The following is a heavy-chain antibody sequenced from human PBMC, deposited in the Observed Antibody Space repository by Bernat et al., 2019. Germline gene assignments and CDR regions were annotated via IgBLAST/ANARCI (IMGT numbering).Heavy chain of an antibody. Sequence: QVQLVESGGGVVQPGRSLRLSCAASGFTFSSYGMHWVRQAPGKGLEWVAVMWYDGSNKYYADSVKGRFTISRDNSKNTLYLQMNSLRAEDTAVYYCARPASSTANPGGYFQHWGQGTLVTVSS. CDR2: MWYDGSNK. V-gene: IGHV3-33*01. CDR1: GFTFSSYG. D-gene: IGHD3-10*01. CDR3: ARPASSTANPGGYFQH. J-gene: IGHJ1*01.